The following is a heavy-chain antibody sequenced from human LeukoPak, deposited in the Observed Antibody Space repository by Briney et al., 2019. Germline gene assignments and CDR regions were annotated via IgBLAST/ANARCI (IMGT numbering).Heavy chain of an antibody. V-gene: IGHV4-28*01. J-gene: IGHJ4*02. CDR1: GYSISSSNW. D-gene: IGHD6-19*01. CDR2: IYYSGST. Sequence: SDTLSLTCAVSGYSISSSNWWGWIRQPPGKGLEWIGYIYYSGSTNYNPSLKSRVTISVDTSKNQFSLKLSSVTAADTAVYYCARQSYSSGWSDIDYWGQGTLVTVSS. CDR3: ARQSYSSGWSDIDY.